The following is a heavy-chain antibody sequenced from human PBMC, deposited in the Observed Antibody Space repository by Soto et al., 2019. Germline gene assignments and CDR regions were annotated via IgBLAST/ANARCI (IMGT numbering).Heavy chain of an antibody. J-gene: IGHJ6*02. CDR2: IYPADSDT. D-gene: IGHD5-18*01. CDR3: ARYWHSYSLNYYRGMDV. Sequence: GESLKISCKGSGYNFATDWIGWVRQMHGKGLEWMGIIYPADSDTRYSPSSQGQVTISADKSISTAYLQWSSLKASDTAMYFCARYWHSYSLNYYRGMDVWGQGTTVTVS. CDR1: GYNFATDW. V-gene: IGHV5-51*01.